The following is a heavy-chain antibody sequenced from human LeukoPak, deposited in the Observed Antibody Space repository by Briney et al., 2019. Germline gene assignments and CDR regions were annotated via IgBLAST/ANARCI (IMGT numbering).Heavy chain of an antibody. CDR2: IWYVGSKE. Sequence: PGGSLRLSCAASGFTFSDFGMHWVRQAPGKGLEWVAMIWYVGSKEYYMESVKGRFTISRDNSKNTLRLQMNSLRAEDSAIYYCVREGDGAPRRFDYWGQGTLVTVSS. CDR3: VREGDGAPRRFDY. J-gene: IGHJ4*02. V-gene: IGHV3-33*01. D-gene: IGHD3-16*01. CDR1: GFTFSDFG.